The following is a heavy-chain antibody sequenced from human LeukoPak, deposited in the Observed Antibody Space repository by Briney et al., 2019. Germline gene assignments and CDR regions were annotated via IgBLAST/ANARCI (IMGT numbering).Heavy chain of an antibody. J-gene: IGHJ4*02. D-gene: IGHD2-2*01. V-gene: IGHV3-53*01. Sequence: GGSMRLSCATSGFTFSSYAMSWVCQAPGKGLEWVSVIYSGGSTYYADSVKGRFTISRDNSKNTLYLQMNSLRAEDTAVYYCARTPATRRKKAEFDYWGQGTLVTVSS. CDR1: GFTFSSYA. CDR3: ARTPATRRKKAEFDY. CDR2: IYSGGST.